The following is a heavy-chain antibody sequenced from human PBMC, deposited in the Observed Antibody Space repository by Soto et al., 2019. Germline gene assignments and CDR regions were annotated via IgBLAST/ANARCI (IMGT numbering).Heavy chain of an antibody. Sequence: PGGSMRLSCAASGFTFADYAMHWVRQAPGKGLEWVSGISWNSGSIGYADSVKGRFTISRDNAKNSLYLQMNSLRAEDTALYDCAWGSLYGMDVRGKGAKVTV. CDR1: GFTFADYA. D-gene: IGHD3-16*01. V-gene: IGHV3-9*01. CDR3: AWGSLYGMDV. CDR2: ISWNSGSI. J-gene: IGHJ6*04.